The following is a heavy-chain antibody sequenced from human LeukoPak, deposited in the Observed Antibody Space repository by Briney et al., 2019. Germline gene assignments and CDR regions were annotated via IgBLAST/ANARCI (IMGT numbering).Heavy chain of an antibody. CDR1: GFTFSSYS. CDR2: ISSSSSYI. V-gene: IGHV3-21*01. CDR3: ARDHRVGMATIHYYGMDV. Sequence: GGSLRLSCAASGFTFSSYSMNWVRQAPGKGLEWVSSISSSSSYIYYADSVKGRFTISRDNAKNSLYLQMNSLRAEDTAVYYCARDHRVGMATIHYYGMDVWGQGTTVTVSS. J-gene: IGHJ6*02. D-gene: IGHD5-24*01.